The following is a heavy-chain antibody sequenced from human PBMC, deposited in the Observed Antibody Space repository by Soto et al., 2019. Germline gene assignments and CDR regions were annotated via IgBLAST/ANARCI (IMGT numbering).Heavy chain of an antibody. CDR2: IYYSGST. CDR3: ASRGYSYGFSLGMDV. J-gene: IGHJ6*02. D-gene: IGHD5-18*01. CDR1: GGSISSGGYY. V-gene: IGHV4-31*03. Sequence: QVPLQESGPGLVKPSQTLSLTCTVSGGSISSGGYYWSWIRQHPGKGLEWIGYIYYSGSTYYNPSLKSRVTISVDTSKNQFSLKLSSVTAADTAVYYCASRGYSYGFSLGMDVWGQGTTVTVSS.